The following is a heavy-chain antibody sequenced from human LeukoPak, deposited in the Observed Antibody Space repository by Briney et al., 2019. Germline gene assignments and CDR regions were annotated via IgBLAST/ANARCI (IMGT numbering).Heavy chain of an antibody. CDR1: GFTFSSYW. CDR2: IKQDGSEK. CDR3: AKGRWDTSLYGMDV. V-gene: IGHV3-7*03. Sequence: GGSLRLSCAASGFTFSSYWMSWVRQAPGKGLEWVANIKQDGSEKYFVDSVKGRFTISRDNAKNSLYLQMNSLRAEDTALYYCAKGRWDTSLYGMDVWGQGTTVTVSS. J-gene: IGHJ6*02. D-gene: IGHD4-23*01.